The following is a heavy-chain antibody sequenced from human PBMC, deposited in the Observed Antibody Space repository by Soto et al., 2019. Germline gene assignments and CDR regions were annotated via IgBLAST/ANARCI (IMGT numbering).Heavy chain of an antibody. J-gene: IGHJ5*01. CDR2: ISYDGSNK. V-gene: IGHV3-30*18. D-gene: IGHD4-4*01. CDR3: AEDPSGDSRSNEIYP. Sequence: PGGSLGLSCAASGFTFSTYGVYWVRQAPGKGLEWVAFISYDGSNKYYADSVKGRFTISRDYSKNTLYLQMSGLRAEDTAVYHCAEDPSGDSRSNEIYPCGQG. CDR1: GFTFSTYG.